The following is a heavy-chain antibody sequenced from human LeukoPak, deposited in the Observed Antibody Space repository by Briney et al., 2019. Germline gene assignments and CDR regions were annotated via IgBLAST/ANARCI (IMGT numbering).Heavy chain of an antibody. D-gene: IGHD2-21*02. J-gene: IGHJ5*02. CDR2: INHSGST. CDR1: GGSFSGYY. Sequence: SETLSLTCAVYGGSFSGYYWSWIRQPPGKGLEWIGEINHSGSTNYNPSLKSRVTISVDTSKNQFSLKLSSVTAADTAVYYCARGSGMVTAASNWFDPWGQGTQVTVSS. CDR3: ARGSGMVTAASNWFDP. V-gene: IGHV4-34*01.